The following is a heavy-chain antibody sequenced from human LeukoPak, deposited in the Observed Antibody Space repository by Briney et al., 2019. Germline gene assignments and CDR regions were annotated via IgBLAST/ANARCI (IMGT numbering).Heavy chain of an antibody. V-gene: IGHV3-74*01. CDR1: GFTFSSYW. CDR2: TNTDGTST. CDR3: ARIGYSSSSFDY. J-gene: IGHJ4*02. D-gene: IGHD6-6*01. Sequence: GGSLRLSCAASGFTFSSYWMHWVRQTPGKGLVWVSRTNTDGTSTRYADSVKGRFTISRDNAKNSVYLQMNTLSAEDTAVYYCARIGYSSSSFDYWGQGTLVTVSS.